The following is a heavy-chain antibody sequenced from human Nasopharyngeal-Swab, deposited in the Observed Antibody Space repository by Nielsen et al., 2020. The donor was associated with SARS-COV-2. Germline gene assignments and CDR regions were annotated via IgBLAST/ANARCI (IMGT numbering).Heavy chain of an antibody. CDR3: ASWGIAARPDP. CDR2: ISSSSSYI. V-gene: IGHV3-21*01. CDR1: GSTFSSYS. Sequence: GESLKISCAASGSTFSSYSMNWVRQAPGKGLEWVSSISSSSSYIYYADSVKGRFTISRDNAKNSLYLQMNSLRAEDTAVYYCASWGIAARPDPWGQGTLVTVSS. D-gene: IGHD6-6*01. J-gene: IGHJ5*02.